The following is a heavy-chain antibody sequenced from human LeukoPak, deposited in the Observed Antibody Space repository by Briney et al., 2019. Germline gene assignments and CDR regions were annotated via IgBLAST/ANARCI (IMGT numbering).Heavy chain of an antibody. V-gene: IGHV1-2*04. CDR2: INPNSGGT. CDR3: ARDGRPAALWDGMDV. CDR1: GYTFTGYY. J-gene: IGHJ6*04. D-gene: IGHD2-2*01. Sequence: ASVKVSCKASGYTFTGYYMHWVRQAPGQGLEWMGWINPNSGGTNYAQKFQGWVTMTRDASISTAYMELSRLRSDDTAVYYCARDGRPAALWDGMDVWGKGTTVTVSS.